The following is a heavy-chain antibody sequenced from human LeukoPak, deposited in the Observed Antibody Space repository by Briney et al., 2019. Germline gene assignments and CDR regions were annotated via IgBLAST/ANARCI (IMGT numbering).Heavy chain of an antibody. J-gene: IGHJ4*02. CDR3: AKGYYVSGSYGWFDY. CDR1: GFTFSSSA. V-gene: IGHV3-23*01. Sequence: GGSLRLSCAASGFTFSSSAMSWVRQAPGKGLEWVSTISGSGDRTYYADSVKGRFTISRDNSKNTLFLHMNSLRAEDTAVYSCAKGYYVSGSYGWFDYWGQGTLVTVSS. D-gene: IGHD3-10*01. CDR2: ISGSGDRT.